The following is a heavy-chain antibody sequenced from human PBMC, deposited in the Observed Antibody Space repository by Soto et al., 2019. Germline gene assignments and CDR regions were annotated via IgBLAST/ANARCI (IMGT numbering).Heavy chain of an antibody. V-gene: IGHV4-39*01. CDR2: IYYSGST. D-gene: IGHD5-18*01. CDR3: ARLSTDTPNAHFDY. J-gene: IGHJ4*02. CDR1: GGSISSSSYY. Sequence: SETLSLTCTVSGGSISSSSYYWGWIRQPPGKGLEWIGSIYYSGSTYYNPSLKSRVTISVDTSKNQFSLKLSSVTAADTAVYYCARLSTDTPNAHFDYWGQGTLVTVSS.